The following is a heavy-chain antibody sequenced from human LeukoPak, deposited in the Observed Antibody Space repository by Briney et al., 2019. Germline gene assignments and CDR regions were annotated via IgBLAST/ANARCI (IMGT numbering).Heavy chain of an antibody. CDR1: RFTFGNAG. D-gene: IGHD3-22*01. V-gene: IGHV3-15*01. CDR2: LKRKTDGGTT. CDR3: TTDPSYYYDSSGSVASIDY. Sequence: GGSLRLSCAASRFTFGNAGMSWVRKAPGKGLEWVGRLKRKTDGGTTDYAAPVKGRLTISRDDSKNTLYLQMNSLKTEDTAVYYCTTDPSYYYDSSGSVASIDYWGQGTLVTVSS. J-gene: IGHJ4*02.